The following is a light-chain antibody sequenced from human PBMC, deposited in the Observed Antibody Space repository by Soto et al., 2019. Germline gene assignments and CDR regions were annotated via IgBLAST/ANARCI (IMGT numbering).Light chain of an antibody. Sequence: QSVLTQSPSAYASLEASVKLTCSLSSGHSSYAIAWHQQQPEKGPRYLMRLNSDGSHSKGDGIPDRFSGSSSGAERYLTISSLQSEDEAVYYCQTWGTGPVVFGGGTKVTVL. CDR3: QTWGTGPVV. J-gene: IGLJ2*01. V-gene: IGLV4-69*01. CDR1: SGHSSYA. CDR2: LNSDGSH.